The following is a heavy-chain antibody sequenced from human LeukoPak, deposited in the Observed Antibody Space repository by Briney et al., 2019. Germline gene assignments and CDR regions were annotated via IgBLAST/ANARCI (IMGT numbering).Heavy chain of an antibody. D-gene: IGHD1-14*01. CDR2: INHSGST. V-gene: IGHV4-34*01. J-gene: IGHJ4*02. Sequence: SETLSLTCAVYGGSFSGYYWSWIRQPPGKGLEWIGEINHSGSTNYNPSLKSRVTISVDTSKNQFSLKLSSVTAADTAVYYCARGLISATEPFDYWGQGTLVAVSS. CDR1: GGSFSGYY. CDR3: ARGLISATEPFDY.